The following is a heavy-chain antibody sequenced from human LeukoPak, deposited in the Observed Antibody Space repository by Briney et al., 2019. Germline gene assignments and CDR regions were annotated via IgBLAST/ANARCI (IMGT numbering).Heavy chain of an antibody. Sequence: PSETLSLTCTVSGGSISSYYWSWIRQPPGKGLEWIGYIYYSGSTNYNPSLKSRVTISVDTSKNQFSLKLSSVTAADTAVYYCATHPSSGWHSDYWGQGTLVTVSS. V-gene: IGHV4-59*08. CDR3: ATHPSSGWHSDY. J-gene: IGHJ4*02. CDR1: GGSISSYY. CDR2: IYYSGST. D-gene: IGHD6-19*01.